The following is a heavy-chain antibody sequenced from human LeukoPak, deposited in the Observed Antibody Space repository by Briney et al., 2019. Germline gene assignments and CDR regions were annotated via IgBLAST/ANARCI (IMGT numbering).Heavy chain of an antibody. D-gene: IGHD2-15*01. CDR1: GGSISSYY. J-gene: IGHJ6*03. V-gene: IGHV4-59*01. CDR2: IYYSGST. Sequence: SEALSLTCTVSGGSISSYYWSWIRQPPGKGLEWIGYIYYSGSTNYNPSLKSRVTISVDTSKNQFSLKLSSVTAADTAVYYCARGPNGWWLRDGYYYYMDVWGKGTTVTVSS. CDR3: ARGPNGWWLRDGYYYYMDV.